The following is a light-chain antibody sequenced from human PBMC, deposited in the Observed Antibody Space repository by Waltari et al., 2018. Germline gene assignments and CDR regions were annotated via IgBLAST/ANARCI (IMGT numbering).Light chain of an antibody. V-gene: IGKV2-30*02. J-gene: IGKJ2*01. CDR1: QSLVHSDGATH. Sequence: DVVMTQSPLSLPVTLGQPASISCRSSQSLVHSDGATHFTWFQQRPGQSPRRLIYRVSNRDSGVPDRFSGSGSGTDFILKISRVEAEDVGVYYCMQGTHWPYTFGQGTKLEIK. CDR3: MQGTHWPYT. CDR2: RVS.